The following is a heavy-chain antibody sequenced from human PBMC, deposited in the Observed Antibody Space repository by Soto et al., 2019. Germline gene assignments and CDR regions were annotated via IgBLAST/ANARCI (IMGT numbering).Heavy chain of an antibody. Sequence: LRLSCAASGFTFSSYAMHWVRQAPGKGLEWVAVVSYDGNNKYYADSVKGRFTISRDNSKNTLYLHINSLRTEDTAVYFCARGSSSAYSSFAYWGQGTLVTVSS. CDR2: VSYDGNNK. J-gene: IGHJ4*02. CDR3: ARGSSSAYSSFAY. V-gene: IGHV3-30-3*01. CDR1: GFTFSSYA. D-gene: IGHD3-22*01.